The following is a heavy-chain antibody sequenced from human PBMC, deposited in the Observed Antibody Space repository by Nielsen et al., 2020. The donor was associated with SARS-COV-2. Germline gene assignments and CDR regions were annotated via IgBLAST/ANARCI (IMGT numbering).Heavy chain of an antibody. V-gene: IGHV4-39*01. D-gene: IGHD1-26*01. J-gene: IGHJ4*02. CDR3: AGPRGGSSNFDY. Sequence: SETLSLTCTVSGGSISSSSYYWGWIRQPPGKGLEWIGSIYYSGSTYYNPSLKSRVTISVDTSKNQFSLKLSSVTAADTAVYYCAGPRGGSSNFDYWGQGTLATVSS. CDR2: IYYSGST. CDR1: GGSISSSSYY.